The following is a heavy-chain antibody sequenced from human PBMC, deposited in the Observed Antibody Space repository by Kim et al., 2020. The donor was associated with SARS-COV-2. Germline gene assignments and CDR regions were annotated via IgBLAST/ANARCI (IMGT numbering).Heavy chain of an antibody. Sequence: PGQGLEWMGRMNPNSGDTNCAQKFQDRVTMSRDTSVSTAYIDLIKLKYDDTAVYYCARASFWGGWYFDLWGRGTPVTVSS. D-gene: IGHD3-3*01. J-gene: IGHJ2*01. CDR3: ARASFWGGWYFDL. V-gene: IGHV1-2*06. CDR2: MNPNSGDT.